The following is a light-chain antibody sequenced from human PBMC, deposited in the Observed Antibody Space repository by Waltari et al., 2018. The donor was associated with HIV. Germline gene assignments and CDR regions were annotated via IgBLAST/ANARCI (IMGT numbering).Light chain of an antibody. CDR2: RNY. Sequence: QSVLTQPPSASGTSGQRDTITGSGSSSNIGSNYVYWYPPPPGTAPKLHIYRNYHRPSGFPDRFSGSKSGSSASLAISGLRAEDEADYYCSAWDDSLSGLYVFGTGTKVTVL. CDR3: SAWDDSLSGLYV. CDR1: SSNIGSNY. V-gene: IGLV1-47*01. J-gene: IGLJ1*01.